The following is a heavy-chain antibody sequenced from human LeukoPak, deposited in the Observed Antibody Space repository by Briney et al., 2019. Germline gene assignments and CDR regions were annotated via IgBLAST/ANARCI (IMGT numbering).Heavy chain of an antibody. CDR1: GFTFSSYS. V-gene: IGHV3-48*01. CDR2: ISSSSSTI. Sequence: GGSLRLSCAASGFTFSSYSMNWVRQAPGKGLEWVSYISSSSSTIYYADSVKGRFTISRDNSKNTLYLQMNSLRAEDTAVYYCAKDRRNYDYVWGSYRTEGGQGTLVTVSS. CDR3: AKDRRNYDYVWGSYRTE. J-gene: IGHJ4*02. D-gene: IGHD3-16*02.